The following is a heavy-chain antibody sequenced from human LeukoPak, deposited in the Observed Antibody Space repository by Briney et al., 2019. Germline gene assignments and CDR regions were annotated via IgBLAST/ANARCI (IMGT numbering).Heavy chain of an antibody. CDR3: ARGTGPGSYLIVY. CDR2: TPNDESNK. D-gene: IGHD3-10*01. J-gene: IGHJ4*02. V-gene: IGHV3-30*04. Sequence: GGSLRLSCAASGFSFSNYAIHWVRQAPGKGLEWVALTPNDESNKQYAHSVKGRFTISGHNSRNTVFLPMHSLGCQDTAAYYCARGTGPGSYLIVYWGQGTQVTISS. CDR1: GFSFSNYA.